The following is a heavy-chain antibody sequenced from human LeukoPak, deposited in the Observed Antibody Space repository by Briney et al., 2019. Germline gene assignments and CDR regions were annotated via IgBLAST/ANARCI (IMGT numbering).Heavy chain of an antibody. J-gene: IGHJ6*02. Sequence: GGSLRLSCAASGFTLSSYEMNWVRLAPGKGLEWISYISRTGNSIYYADSVKGRFTISRDSAKNSLYLQMNSLRGEDTAVYYCARDRQYGMDVWGQGTTVTVSS. CDR3: ARDRQYGMDV. CDR2: ISRTGNSI. CDR1: GFTLSSYE. V-gene: IGHV3-48*03.